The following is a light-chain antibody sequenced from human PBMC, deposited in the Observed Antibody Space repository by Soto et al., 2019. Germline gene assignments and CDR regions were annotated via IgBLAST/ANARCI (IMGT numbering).Light chain of an antibody. V-gene: IGLV2-14*01. CDR1: SSDIGGYDY. J-gene: IGLJ1*01. CDR3: CSYTRTSNHYF. CDR2: EVR. Sequence: QSALTQPAPVSGSPGQSITISCTGTSSDIGGYDYVSWYQQRPGKAPKLMIYEVRYRPSGVSNRFSGSKSGNTASLTISGLQAEDEAVYYCCSYTRTSNHYFFGSGTKVT.